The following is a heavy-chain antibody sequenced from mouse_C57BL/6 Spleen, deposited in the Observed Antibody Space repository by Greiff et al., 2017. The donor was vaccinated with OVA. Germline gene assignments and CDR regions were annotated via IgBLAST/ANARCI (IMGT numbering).Heavy chain of an antibody. CDR3: TRMRDYDGGAWFAY. CDR1: GYTFTDYY. J-gene: IGHJ3*01. Sequence: VQLQQSGPVLVKPGASVKMSCKASGYTFTDYYMNWVKQSHGKSLEWIGVINPYNGGTSYNQKFKGKATLTVDKSSSTAYMELNSLTSEDTAVYYCTRMRDYDGGAWFAYWGQGTLVTVSA. D-gene: IGHD2-4*01. V-gene: IGHV1-19*01. CDR2: INPYNGGT.